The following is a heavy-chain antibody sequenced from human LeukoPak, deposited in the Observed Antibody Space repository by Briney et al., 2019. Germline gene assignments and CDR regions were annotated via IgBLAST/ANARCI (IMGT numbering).Heavy chain of an antibody. J-gene: IGHJ4*02. CDR1: GFTFSSYA. Sequence: QPGGSLRLSCAASGFTFSSYAMSWVRQAPGKGLEWVANIKQDGREKYCVDSVKGRFTISRDNAKNSLYLQMNSLRVEDTAVYYCAGGPGWVFENWGQGALVAVSS. CDR2: IKQDGREK. CDR3: AGGPGWVFEN. D-gene: IGHD6-19*01. V-gene: IGHV3-7*01.